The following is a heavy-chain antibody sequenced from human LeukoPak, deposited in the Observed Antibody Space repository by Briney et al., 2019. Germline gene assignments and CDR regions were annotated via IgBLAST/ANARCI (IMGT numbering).Heavy chain of an antibody. Sequence: GGSLSLSCAASGFTFSSYAMSGVRQAPGKGLEWISSISSSSSYVYYADSVKGRSTISRDNAKNSLYLQMNSLRAEDTAVYYCARVFVVVTADYYYGMDVWGKGTTVTVSS. CDR3: ARVFVVVTADYYYGMDV. V-gene: IGHV3-21*01. CDR1: GFTFSSYA. CDR2: ISSSSSYV. J-gene: IGHJ6*04. D-gene: IGHD2-21*02.